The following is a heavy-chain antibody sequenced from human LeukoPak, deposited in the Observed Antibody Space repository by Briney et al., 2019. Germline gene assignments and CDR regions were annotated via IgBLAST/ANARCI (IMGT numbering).Heavy chain of an antibody. CDR3: ARDYCDYGSIVY. CDR1: GFTFSSYA. CDR2: ISYDGSNK. V-gene: IGHV3-30-3*01. Sequence: GGSLRLSCAASGFTFSSYAMHWVRQAPGKGLEWVAVISYDGSNKYYADSVKGRFTISRDNSKNTLYLQMNSLRAEDTAVYYCARDYCDYGSIVYWGQGTLVTVSS. D-gene: IGHD4-17*01. J-gene: IGHJ4*02.